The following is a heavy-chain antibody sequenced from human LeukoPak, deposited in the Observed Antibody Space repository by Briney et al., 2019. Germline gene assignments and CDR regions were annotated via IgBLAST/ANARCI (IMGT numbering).Heavy chain of an antibody. CDR1: GFTFSSYG. V-gene: IGHV3-33*01. CDR3: ARDGQYQLLLHYYYYGMDV. D-gene: IGHD2-2*01. J-gene: IGHJ6*02. CDR2: IWYDGSNK. Sequence: PGRSLRLSCAASGFTFSSYGMHWVRQAPGKGLEWVAVIWYDGSNKCYADSVKGRFTISRDNSKNTLYLQMNSLRAEDTAVYYCARDGQYQLLLHYYYYGMDVWGQGTTVTVSS.